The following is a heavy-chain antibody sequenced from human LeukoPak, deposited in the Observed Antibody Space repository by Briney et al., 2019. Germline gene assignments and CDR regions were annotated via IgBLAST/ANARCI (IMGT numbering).Heavy chain of an antibody. V-gene: IGHV3-23*01. J-gene: IGHJ4*02. Sequence: GGSLRLSCAASGFTFSSYVMSWVRQAPGKGLEWVSTVSGRGGSTYYADSVTGRFTISRDNSKNTLYLQMSSLRADDTAIYYCAKGTEPYYGKTGIDHWGQGTLVTVSS. CDR3: AKGTEPYYGKTGIDH. CDR1: GFTFSSYV. CDR2: VSGRGGST. D-gene: IGHD3-10*01.